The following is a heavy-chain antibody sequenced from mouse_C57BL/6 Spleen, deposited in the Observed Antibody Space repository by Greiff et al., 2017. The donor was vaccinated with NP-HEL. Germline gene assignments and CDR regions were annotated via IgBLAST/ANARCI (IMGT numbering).Heavy chain of an antibody. CDR1: GYTFTSYW. CDR3: ARGWDWYFDV. Sequence: QVQLQQSGAELVMPGASVKLSCKASGYTFTSYWMHWVKQRPGQGLEWIGEIDPSDSYTNYNQKFKGKSTLTVDKSSSTAYMQLSSLTSEDSAVYYCARGWDWYFDVWGTGTTVTVSS. J-gene: IGHJ1*03. D-gene: IGHD1-1*02. CDR2: IDPSDSYT. V-gene: IGHV1-69*01.